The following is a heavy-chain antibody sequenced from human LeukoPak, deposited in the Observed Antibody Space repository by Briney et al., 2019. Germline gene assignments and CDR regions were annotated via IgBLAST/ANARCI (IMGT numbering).Heavy chain of an antibody. CDR3: ARREAGGYVGY. CDR2: IIPILGIA. CDR1: GGTFSSYA. D-gene: IGHD5-12*01. J-gene: IGHJ4*02. V-gene: IGHV1-69*04. Sequence: SVKVSCKASGGTFSSYAISWVRQAPGQGLEWMGRIIPILGIANYAQKFQGRVTMTRDTSISTAYMELSRLRSDDTAVYYCARREAGGYVGYWGQGTLVTVSS.